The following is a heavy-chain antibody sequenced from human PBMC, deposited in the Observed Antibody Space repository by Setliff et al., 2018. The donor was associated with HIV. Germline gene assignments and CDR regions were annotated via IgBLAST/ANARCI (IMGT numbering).Heavy chain of an antibody. CDR3: ARDSREGGCDQYYYYYGMDV. CDR1: GYTFTSYG. Sequence: GASVKVSCKASGYTFTSYGISWVRQAPGQGLEWMGWISAYNDNTNYAQKLQGRVTMTTDTSTSTAYMELRSLRSDDTAVYYCARDSREGGCDQYYYYYGMDVWGQGTTVTVSS. CDR2: ISAYNDNT. V-gene: IGHV1-18*01. J-gene: IGHJ6*02. D-gene: IGHD5-12*01.